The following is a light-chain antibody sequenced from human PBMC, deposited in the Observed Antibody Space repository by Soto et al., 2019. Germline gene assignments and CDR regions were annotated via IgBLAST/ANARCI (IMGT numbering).Light chain of an antibody. CDR1: QSVLYSSNNNNY. CDR2: WAS. Sequence: DIVMTQSPDSLAVSLGERATINCKSSQSVLYSSNNNNYLAWYQQNPGQPPKLLIYWASTRESGVPDRFSGSGSGTDFTLTISSLQAENVAVYYCQQYYSPPYTFGQGTKLEIK. CDR3: QQYYSPPYT. V-gene: IGKV4-1*01. J-gene: IGKJ2*01.